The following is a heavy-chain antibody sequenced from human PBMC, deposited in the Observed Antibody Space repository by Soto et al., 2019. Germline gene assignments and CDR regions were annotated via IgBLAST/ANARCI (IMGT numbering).Heavy chain of an antibody. Sequence: ASVKVSCKASGYTFTSYYMHWVRQAPGQGLEWMGIINPSGGSTSYAQKFQGRVTMTRDTSTSTVYMELSSLRSEDTAVYYCARDSAIAARLSTNYYYYGMDVWGQGTTVTVSS. V-gene: IGHV1-46*01. J-gene: IGHJ6*02. CDR1: GYTFTSYY. CDR3: ARDSAIAARLSTNYYYYGMDV. D-gene: IGHD6-6*01. CDR2: INPSGGST.